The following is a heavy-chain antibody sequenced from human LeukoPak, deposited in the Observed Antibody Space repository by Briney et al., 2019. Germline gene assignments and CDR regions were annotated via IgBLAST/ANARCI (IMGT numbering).Heavy chain of an antibody. CDR3: ARVGDSSGWSVSSYS. CDR1: GFTFSSYS. CDR2: LNSDGSTT. D-gene: IGHD6-19*01. Sequence: GGSLRLSCAASGFTFSSYSMNWVRQAPGKGLVWVSRLNSDGSTTNYADSVKGRFTISRDNAKNTLYLQMNGLRAEDTAVYYCARVGDSSGWSVSSYSWGQGTLVTVSS. V-gene: IGHV3-74*01. J-gene: IGHJ4*02.